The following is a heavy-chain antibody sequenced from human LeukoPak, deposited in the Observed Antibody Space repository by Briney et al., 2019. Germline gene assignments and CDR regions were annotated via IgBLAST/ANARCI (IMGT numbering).Heavy chain of an antibody. Sequence: SETLSLTCTVSGGSIISYYWSWIRQPPGKGLEWIGYIYYSGSTNYNPSLKSRLTISVDTSKNQFSRKLNSVTAADTAVYYCARDRSDFDYWGQGTLVTVSS. V-gene: IGHV4-59*01. CDR1: GGSIISYY. CDR3: ARDRSDFDY. CDR2: IYYSGST. J-gene: IGHJ4*02.